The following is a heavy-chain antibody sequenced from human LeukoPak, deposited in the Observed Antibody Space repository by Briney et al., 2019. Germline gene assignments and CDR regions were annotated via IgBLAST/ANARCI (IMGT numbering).Heavy chain of an antibody. J-gene: IGHJ4*02. V-gene: IGHV3-7*03. CDR3: ARDQYDTWSRRGNFDS. CDR2: IKLDGSEK. D-gene: IGHD3/OR15-3a*01. Sequence: HTGGSLRLSCVASGFTFGKYWMSWVRQAPGKGLGWVANIKLDGSEKNYVDSVKGRFTISRDNTKNSLYLQMNSLRAEDTAVFYCARDQYDTWSRRGNFDSWGQGTLVIVSS. CDR1: GFTFGKYW.